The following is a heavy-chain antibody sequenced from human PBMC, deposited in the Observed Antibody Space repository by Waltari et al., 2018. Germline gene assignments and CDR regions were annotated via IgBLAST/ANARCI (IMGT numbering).Heavy chain of an antibody. CDR3: ARQKVPLAVDP. V-gene: IGHV4-39*01. Sequence: QLQLQESGPGLVKPSETLSLTCTVSGGSISSSSYYWGWIRQPPGKGLEWIGSIYYSGSTYYNPSLKSRVTISVDTSKNQFSLKLSSVTAADTAVYYCARQKVPLAVDPWGQGTLVTVSS. D-gene: IGHD1-1*01. CDR1: GGSISSSSYY. J-gene: IGHJ5*02. CDR2: IYYSGST.